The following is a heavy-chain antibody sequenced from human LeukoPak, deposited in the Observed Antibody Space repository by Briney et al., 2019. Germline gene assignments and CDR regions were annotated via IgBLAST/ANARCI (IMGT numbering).Heavy chain of an antibody. V-gene: IGHV4-59*01. D-gene: IGHD3-16*01. CDR2: IYYSGNT. CDR1: GGSITSFY. Sequence: SETLSLTCTVSGGSITSFYWSWIRQPPGKGLEWIGYIYYSGNTNYNPSLKSRVTISVDRSKNQYSLKLSSVTAADTAIYYCAKGDPTFLFWYFDLWGRGTLVTVSS. CDR3: AKGDPTFLFWYFDL. J-gene: IGHJ2*01.